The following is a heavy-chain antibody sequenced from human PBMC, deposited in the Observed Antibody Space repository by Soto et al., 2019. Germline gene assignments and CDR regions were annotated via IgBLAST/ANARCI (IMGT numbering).Heavy chain of an antibody. V-gene: IGHV3-53*02. CDR3: ARGFLVRGVMRYFDY. CDR2: IYAGGGT. D-gene: IGHD3-10*01. J-gene: IGHJ4*02. CDR1: GFSVTAHY. Sequence: DVQLVESGGGLIHPGGSLRLSCAASGFSVTAHYMTWVRQAPGKGLDWVSIIYAGGGTYYAESVKGRFTVSRDTSKNTIDLQMDSLRVEDSAVYFCARGFLVRGVMRYFDYWGPGISVAVSS.